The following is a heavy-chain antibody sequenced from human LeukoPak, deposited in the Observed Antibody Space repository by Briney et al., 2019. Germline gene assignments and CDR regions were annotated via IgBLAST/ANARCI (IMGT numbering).Heavy chain of an antibody. D-gene: IGHD3-10*01. Sequence: SETLSLTCTVSGGSISSYYWSWIRQPPGKGLEWIGYIYYSGSTNYNPSLKSRVTISVDTSKNQFSLKLGSVTAADTAVYYCARANMVRGVINAFDIWGQGTMVTVSS. CDR2: IYYSGST. J-gene: IGHJ3*02. V-gene: IGHV4-59*01. CDR1: GGSISSYY. CDR3: ARANMVRGVINAFDI.